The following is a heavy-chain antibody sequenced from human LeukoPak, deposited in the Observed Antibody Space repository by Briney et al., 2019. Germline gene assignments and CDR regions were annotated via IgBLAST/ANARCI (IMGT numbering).Heavy chain of an antibody. Sequence: ASVKVSCKASGYTFTGYYMHWVRQAPGQGLEWMGWINPNSGGTNYAQKFQGRVTMTRDTSISTAYMELSRLRSGDTAVYYCTRDQYCSSTSCSQGYYYYYYMDVWGKGTTVTVSS. D-gene: IGHD2-2*01. CDR3: TRDQYCSSTSCSQGYYYYYYMDV. CDR2: INPNSGGT. CDR1: GYTFTGYY. J-gene: IGHJ6*03. V-gene: IGHV1-2*02.